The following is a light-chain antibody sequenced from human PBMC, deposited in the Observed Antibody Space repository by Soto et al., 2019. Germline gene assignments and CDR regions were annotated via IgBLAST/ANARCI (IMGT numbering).Light chain of an antibody. CDR1: SSDVGRYNI. CDR2: EGS. V-gene: IGLV2-23*01. J-gene: IGLJ1*01. CDR3: CSYAGSSTYV. Sequence: ALTQPASVSGSPGQSITISCTGTSSDVGRYNIVSWYQQHPGKAPKLMIYEGSKRPSGVSDRFSGSKSGNTASLTISGLQAEDEADYHCCSYAGSSTYVFGTGTKVTVL.